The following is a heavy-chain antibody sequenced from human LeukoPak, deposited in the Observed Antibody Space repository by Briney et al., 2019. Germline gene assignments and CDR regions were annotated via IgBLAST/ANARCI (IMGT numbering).Heavy chain of an antibody. CDR1: GGSFSGYY. D-gene: IGHD2-2*01. CDR2: INHSGST. Sequence: LETLSLTCAVYGGSFSGYYWSWIRQPPGKGLEWIGEINHSGSTNYNPSLKSRVTISVDTSKNQFSLKLSSVTAADTAVYYCARVIVVADYGMDVWGQGTTVTVSS. CDR3: ARVIVVADYGMDV. V-gene: IGHV4-34*01. J-gene: IGHJ6*02.